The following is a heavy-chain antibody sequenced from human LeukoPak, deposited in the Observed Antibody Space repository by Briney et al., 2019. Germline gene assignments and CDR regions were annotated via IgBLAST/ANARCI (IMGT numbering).Heavy chain of an antibody. D-gene: IGHD3-3*01. CDR2: IRYDGSNK. V-gene: IGHV3-30*02. Sequence: GSLRLSCAASGFTFSSYGMHWVRQAPGKGLEWVAFIRYDGSNKYYADSVKGRFTISRDNSKNTLYLQMNSLRAEDTAVYYCAKTAYYDFWSGYPEYYYYYMDVWGKGTTVTVSS. CDR1: GFTFSSYG. J-gene: IGHJ6*03. CDR3: AKTAYYDFWSGYPEYYYYYMDV.